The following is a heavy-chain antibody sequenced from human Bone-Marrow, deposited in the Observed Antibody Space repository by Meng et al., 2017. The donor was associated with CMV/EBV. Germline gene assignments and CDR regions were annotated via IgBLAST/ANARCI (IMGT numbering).Heavy chain of an antibody. V-gene: IGHV4-39*07. D-gene: IGHD6-19*01. J-gene: IGHJ5*02. CDR3: ARSGAPWGIAVAGTYWFDP. Sequence: SETLSLTCIVSGGHISSTNYYCDCIRQPPGKRLEWIGSVSNPSLKSRVTISVDTSKNQFSLKLSSVTAADTAVYYCARSGAPWGIAVAGTYWFDPWGQGTLVTVSS. CDR1: GGHISSTNYY. CDR2: VS.